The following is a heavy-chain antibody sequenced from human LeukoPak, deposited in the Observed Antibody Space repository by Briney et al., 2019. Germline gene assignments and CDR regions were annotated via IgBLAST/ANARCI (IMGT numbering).Heavy chain of an antibody. J-gene: IGHJ3*02. CDR3: ARDQDPGAFDI. V-gene: IGHV1-18*01. CDR1: SYTLTNYG. CDR2: ISAYNGNT. Sequence: ASVKVSCKASSYTLTNYGISWVRQAPGPGLEWMGWISAYNGNTNYAQNLQGRVTMTTDTSTNTAYMELRSLRSDDTAVYYCARDQDPGAFDIWGQGTMVTVSS.